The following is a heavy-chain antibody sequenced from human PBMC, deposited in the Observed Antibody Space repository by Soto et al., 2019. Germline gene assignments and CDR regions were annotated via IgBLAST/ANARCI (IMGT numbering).Heavy chain of an antibody. CDR1: LTSYW. Sequence: LTSYWIGWVRQMPGKGLEWMGIIYPGDSDTKYNPSFQGQVTISADKSISTAYLQWSSLQASDTAIYYCARRVDTSVVNLFDYWGQGTQVTVSS. CDR3: ARRVDTSVVNLFDY. CDR2: IYPGDSDT. D-gene: IGHD5-18*01. V-gene: IGHV5-51*01. J-gene: IGHJ4*02.